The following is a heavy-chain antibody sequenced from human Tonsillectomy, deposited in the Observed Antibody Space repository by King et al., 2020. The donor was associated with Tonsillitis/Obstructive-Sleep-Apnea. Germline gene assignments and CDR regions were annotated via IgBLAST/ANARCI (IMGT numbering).Heavy chain of an antibody. CDR3: ARERAYDVWGGYYLDV. CDR1: GLSFSDHY. D-gene: IGHD3-3*01. V-gene: IGHV3-72*01. Sequence: VQLVESGGGLVQPGGSLRLSCVASGLSFSDHYMDWVRQAPGKGLEWVGRIRQKADHYTTEYAASVKGRLTISRHDSNNSLYLQLSSLKTEDTAVYYCARERAYDVWGGYYLDVWGRGTTVTVSS. CDR2: IRQKADHYTT. J-gene: IGHJ6*03.